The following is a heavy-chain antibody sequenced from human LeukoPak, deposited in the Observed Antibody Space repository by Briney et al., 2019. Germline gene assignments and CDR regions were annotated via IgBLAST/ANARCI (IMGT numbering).Heavy chain of an antibody. CDR1: GGTFSSYA. J-gene: IGHJ4*02. V-gene: IGHV1-69*04. D-gene: IGHD4-23*01. Sequence: SVKVSCKASGGTFSSYAISWVRQAPGQGLEWMGRIIPILGIANYAQKFQGRVTITADKPTSTAYMELSSLRSEDTAVYYRARDGDGGDSSYWGQGTLVTVSS. CDR2: IIPILGIA. CDR3: ARDGDGGDSSY.